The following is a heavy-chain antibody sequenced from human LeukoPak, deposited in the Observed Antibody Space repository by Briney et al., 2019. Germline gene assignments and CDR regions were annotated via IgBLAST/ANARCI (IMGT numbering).Heavy chain of an antibody. Sequence: GGALRLSCSTSGFTFSNSAMSWVRQAPGKGLEGVSSISDSGGSTFHADSVKGRFTISRDNSKNTLYLQMNSLRAEDTALYYCAKGITIGVTGPLDYWGQGTLVTVSS. CDR2: ISDSGGST. CDR1: GFTFSNSA. CDR3: AKGITIGVTGPLDY. V-gene: IGHV3-23*01. J-gene: IGHJ4*02. D-gene: IGHD6-19*01.